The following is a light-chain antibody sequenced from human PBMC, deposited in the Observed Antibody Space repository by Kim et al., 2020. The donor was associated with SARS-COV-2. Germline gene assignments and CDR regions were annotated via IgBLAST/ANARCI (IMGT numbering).Light chain of an antibody. CDR3: SSFTTSTTRV. Sequence: GQSITISCSGTSNDIGGYNFVSWYQQHPGKAPKLMIYDVSSRPSGVSNRFSGSKSGNTASLTISGLQTEDEAVYYCSSFTTSTTRVFGGGTKVTVL. CDR2: DVS. V-gene: IGLV2-14*03. CDR1: SNDIGGYNF. J-gene: IGLJ3*02.